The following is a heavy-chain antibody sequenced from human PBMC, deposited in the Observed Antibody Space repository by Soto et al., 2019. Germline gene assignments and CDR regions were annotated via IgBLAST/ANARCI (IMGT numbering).Heavy chain of an antibody. CDR2: IYYSGST. CDR3: ALGWLTYGMDV. J-gene: IGHJ6*02. D-gene: IGHD2-15*01. Sequence: PSETLSLTCTVPGGSISSGDYYWSWIRQPPGKGLEWIGYIYYSGSTYYNPSLKSRVTISVDTSKNQFSLKLSSVAAADTAVYYCALGWLTYGMDVWGQGTTVTVSS. CDR1: GGSISSGDYY. V-gene: IGHV4-30-4*01.